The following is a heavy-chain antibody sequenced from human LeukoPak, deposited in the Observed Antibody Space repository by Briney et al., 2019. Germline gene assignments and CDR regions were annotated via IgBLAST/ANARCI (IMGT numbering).Heavy chain of an antibody. CDR3: ARGGAARLHFQN. V-gene: IGHV4-39*07. D-gene: IGHD6-6*01. Sequence: PSETLSLTCTVSGGSIRSSYYCWGWIRQPPGKGLEWIGSIYDSGSTYYNPSLKSRVTISVDTSKNQFSLNLNSVTAADTAVYYCARGGAARLHFQNWGQGTLVTVSS. J-gene: IGHJ1*01. CDR1: GGSIRSSYYC. CDR2: IYDSGST.